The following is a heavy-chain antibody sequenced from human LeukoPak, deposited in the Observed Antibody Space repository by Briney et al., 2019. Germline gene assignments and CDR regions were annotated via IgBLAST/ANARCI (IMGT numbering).Heavy chain of an antibody. V-gene: IGHV3-7*01. Sequence: GGSLRLSCAASGFTFSSYWITWVRQAPGKGLEWVANVKQDGSEKYYVDSVKGRFTISRDNARNSVSLQMNSLRAEDTAVYYCARGPYCDSTSCQSFFDYWGQGALVTVSS. CDR1: GFTFSSYW. D-gene: IGHD2-2*01. CDR3: ARGPYCDSTSCQSFFDY. J-gene: IGHJ4*02. CDR2: VKQDGSEK.